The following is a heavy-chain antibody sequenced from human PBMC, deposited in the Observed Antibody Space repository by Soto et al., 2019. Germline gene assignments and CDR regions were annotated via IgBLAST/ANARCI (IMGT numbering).Heavy chain of an antibody. V-gene: IGHV4-30-4*02. CDR2: IYYSGST. J-gene: IGHJ6*02. Sequence: SETLSLSCTVSGGSISTATHYWSWIRQPPGTGLEWIGYIYYSGSTYYNPSLKSPLTISLDTSKNQFSLNLSSVPAADTAVYYCARDQWVAGMDVWGQGTTVT. CDR1: GGSISTATHY. CDR3: ARDQWVAGMDV. D-gene: IGHD2-8*01.